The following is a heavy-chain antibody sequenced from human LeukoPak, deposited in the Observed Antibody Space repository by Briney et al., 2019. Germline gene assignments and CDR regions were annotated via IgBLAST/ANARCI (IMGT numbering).Heavy chain of an antibody. Sequence: VGSVKVSCKASGYTFTGYYMHWVRQAPGQGLEWVGWINPNSGGTNYAQKFQGRVTMTRDTSISTAYMELSRLRSDDTAVYYCAREDAIAAAVSDYWVEGTLVSVSS. J-gene: IGHJ4*02. CDR1: GYTFTGYY. CDR2: INPNSGGT. D-gene: IGHD6-13*01. V-gene: IGHV1-2*02. CDR3: AREDAIAAAVSDY.